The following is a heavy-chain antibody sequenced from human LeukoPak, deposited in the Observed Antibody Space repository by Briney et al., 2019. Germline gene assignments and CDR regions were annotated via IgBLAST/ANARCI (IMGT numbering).Heavy chain of an antibody. J-gene: IGHJ4*02. V-gene: IGHV4-61*01. CDR2: IYYSGST. D-gene: IGHD3-9*01. CDR3: ARVDDILTGPFDY. Sequence: PSETLSLTCTVSGGSVSSGSYYRSWIRQPPGKGLEWIGYIYYSGSTNYSPSLKSRVTISVDTSKNQFSLKLSSVAAADTAVYYCARVDDILTGPFDYWGQGTLVTVSS. CDR1: GGSVSSGSYY.